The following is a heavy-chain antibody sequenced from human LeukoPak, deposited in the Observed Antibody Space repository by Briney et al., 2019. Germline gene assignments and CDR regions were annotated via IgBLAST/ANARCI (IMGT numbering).Heavy chain of an antibody. D-gene: IGHD1-26*01. V-gene: IGHV4-31*03. CDR3: ARDSGSYCFDY. Sequence: PSETLSLSCTVSYRSTTSGGYYSTWIRQHPDKRLAWIWYSDYSGSTYYNPSLKSRVTISVDTSKNQFSLKLSSVTAADAAVYYCARDSGSYCFDYWGQGTLVTVSS. J-gene: IGHJ4*02. CDR1: YRSTTSGGYY. CDR2: SDYSGST.